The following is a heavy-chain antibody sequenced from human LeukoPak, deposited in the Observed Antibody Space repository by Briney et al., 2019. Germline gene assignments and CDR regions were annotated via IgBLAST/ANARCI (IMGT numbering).Heavy chain of an antibody. D-gene: IGHD1-26*01. V-gene: IGHV3-21*01. CDR3: ARTVVGATTAAFDI. J-gene: IGHJ3*02. CDR1: GFTFSWYT. Sequence: GGSLRLSCAASGFTFSWYTMNWVRQAPGEGLEWVSIISSSSSYIYYADSVKGRFTISRDNAKNSLYLQMNSLRAEDTAVYYCARTVVGATTAAFDIWGQGTMVTVPS. CDR2: ISSSSSYI.